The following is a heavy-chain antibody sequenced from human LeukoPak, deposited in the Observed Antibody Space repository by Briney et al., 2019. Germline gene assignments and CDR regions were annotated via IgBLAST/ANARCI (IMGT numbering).Heavy chain of an antibody. Sequence: GASVKVSCKASGCTFTNYYVHWLRQAPGQGLEWMGVIDPSGGSTNYSQRFQGRVTMTRDTSTSTVYMELSSLRSEDTAVYYCARDSTVTTFRGCVDPWGQGTLVTVSS. D-gene: IGHD4-17*01. CDR1: GCTFTNYY. J-gene: IGHJ5*02. CDR2: IDPSGGST. V-gene: IGHV1-46*01. CDR3: ARDSTVTTFRGCVDP.